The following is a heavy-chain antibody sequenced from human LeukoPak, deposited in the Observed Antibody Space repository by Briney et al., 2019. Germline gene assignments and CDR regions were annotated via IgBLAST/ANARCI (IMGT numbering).Heavy chain of an antibody. CDR2: ISDDGRNK. Sequence: GGSLRLFCAASGFTFNNYGMHYVRQAPGKGLEWVAVISDDGRNKNYADSVKGRFTISRDSSNNTLYLQMNSLRAEDTGVYFCAKDRETTASGTFDFRGQGTLVTVSS. CDR3: AKDRETTASGTFDF. J-gene: IGHJ4*02. V-gene: IGHV3-30*18. CDR1: GFTFNNYG. D-gene: IGHD6-13*01.